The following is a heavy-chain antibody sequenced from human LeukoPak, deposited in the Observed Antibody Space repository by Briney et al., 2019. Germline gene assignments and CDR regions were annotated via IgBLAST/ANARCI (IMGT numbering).Heavy chain of an antibody. CDR1: GYTFTGYY. J-gene: IGHJ4*02. V-gene: IGHV1-2*02. CDR3: ARDLYDSSGYYYDPQPLDY. CDR2: INPNSGGT. D-gene: IGHD3-22*01. Sequence: GASVKVSCKASGYTFTGYYMHWVRQAPGQGLEWMGWINPNSGGTNYAQKFQGRVTMTRDTSISTAYMELSRLRSDDTAVYYCARDLYDSSGYYYDPQPLDYWGQGTLVTVSS.